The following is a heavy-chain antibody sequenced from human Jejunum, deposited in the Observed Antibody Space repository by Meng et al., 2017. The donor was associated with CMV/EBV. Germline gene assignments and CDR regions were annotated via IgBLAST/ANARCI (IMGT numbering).Heavy chain of an antibody. V-gene: IGHV1-18*01. CDR3: ARDETSLGTRSDF. Sequence: QAQLVQSGAEVKKPGASVRVSCKASGYTFTSYGFNWVRQAPGQGLEWMGWISAYNGVTTYAQKVQGRVSLARDTSINTAYMQISRLTSDDTAIYYCARDETSLGTRSDFWGQGTLVTVSS. CDR1: GYTFTSYG. CDR2: ISAYNGVT. J-gene: IGHJ1*01. D-gene: IGHD3-3*02.